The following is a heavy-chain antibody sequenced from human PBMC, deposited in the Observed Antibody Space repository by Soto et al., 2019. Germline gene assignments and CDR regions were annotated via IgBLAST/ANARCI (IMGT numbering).Heavy chain of an antibody. CDR2: IWYDGSNE. CDR1: GFTFSSYG. V-gene: IGHV3-33*01. D-gene: IGHD6-19*01. J-gene: IGHJ4*02. CDR3: ARDRRGSGGYDYFDY. Sequence: QVQLVESGGGVGQPGRSLRLSCAASGFTFSSYGMHWVRQAPGKGLEWVAVIWYDGSNENYADSVKGRFTISRDNSKNTMHLQKSSWRVEATALYYFARDRRGSGGYDYFDYWCQGPLVTVSS.